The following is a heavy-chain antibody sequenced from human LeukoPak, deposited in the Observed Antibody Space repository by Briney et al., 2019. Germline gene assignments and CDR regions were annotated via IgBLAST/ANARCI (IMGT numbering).Heavy chain of an antibody. CDR1: GFTFSSYA. V-gene: IGHV3-30-3*01. CDR2: ISYDGSNK. CDR3: AREKEVYAIRGYGMDV. J-gene: IGHJ6*02. D-gene: IGHD2-8*01. Sequence: PGRSLRLSCAASGFTFSSYAMHWVRQAPGKGLEWVAVISYDGSNKYYADSVKGRFTISRDNSKNTLYLQMNSLRAEDTAVYYCAREKEVYAIRGYGMDVWGQGTTVTVSS.